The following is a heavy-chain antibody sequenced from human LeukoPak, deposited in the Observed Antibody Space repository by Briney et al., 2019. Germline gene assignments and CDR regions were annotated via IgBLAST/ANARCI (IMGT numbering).Heavy chain of an antibody. CDR3: ARGVYIAAAQYGY. Sequence: PSETLSLTCTVSGGSISSYYWSWIRQPPGKGLEWIGHIYYSGSTKYNPSLKSRVTISVETSKNQFSLKLSSVTAADTAVYYCARGVYIAAAQYGYWGQGTLVTVSS. CDR1: GGSISSYY. J-gene: IGHJ4*02. CDR2: IYYSGST. V-gene: IGHV4-59*01. D-gene: IGHD6-13*01.